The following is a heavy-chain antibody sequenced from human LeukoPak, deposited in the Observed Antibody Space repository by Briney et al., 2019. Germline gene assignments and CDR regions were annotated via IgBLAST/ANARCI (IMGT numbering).Heavy chain of an antibody. V-gene: IGHV4-59*01. Sequence: SETLSLTCTVSGGSISSYYWNWIRQPPGKGLEWIGYIYYSGSTNYNPSLKSRVTISVDTSKNQFSLKLTSVTAADTAVYYCARMGGSYHLNWFDPWGQGTLVTVSS. D-gene: IGHD1-26*01. CDR3: ARMGGSYHLNWFDP. CDR2: IYYSGST. CDR1: GGSISSYY. J-gene: IGHJ5*02.